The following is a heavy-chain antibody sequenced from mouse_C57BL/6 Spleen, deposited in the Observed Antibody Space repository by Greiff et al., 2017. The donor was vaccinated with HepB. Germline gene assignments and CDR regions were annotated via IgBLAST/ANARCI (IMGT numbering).Heavy chain of an antibody. Sequence: VQLQQSGAELVRPGASVKLSCTASGFNIKDYYMHWVKQRPEQGLEWIGRIDPEDGDTEYAPKFQGKATMTADTSSNTAYLQLSSLTSEDTAVSYCTTNYYGSSYAMDYWGQGTSVTVSS. CDR2: IDPEDGDT. J-gene: IGHJ4*01. CDR3: TTNYYGSSYAMDY. CDR1: GFNIKDYY. V-gene: IGHV14-1*01. D-gene: IGHD1-1*01.